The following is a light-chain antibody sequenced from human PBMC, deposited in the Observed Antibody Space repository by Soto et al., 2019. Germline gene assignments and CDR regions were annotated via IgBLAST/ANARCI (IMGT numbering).Light chain of an antibody. CDR1: QSVSSSY. Sequence: EIVLTQSPGTLSLSPGERATLSCRASQSVSSSYLAWYRQKPGQAPSLLIYGASRRATGIPDRFSGSGSGTDFTLTISRLGPEDFAVYYCQQYDRSPCTFGQGTKVEVK. CDR2: GAS. CDR3: QQYDRSPCT. J-gene: IGKJ1*01. V-gene: IGKV3-20*01.